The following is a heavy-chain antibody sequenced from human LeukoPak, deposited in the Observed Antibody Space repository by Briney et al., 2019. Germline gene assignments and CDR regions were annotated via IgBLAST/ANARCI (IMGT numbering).Heavy chain of an antibody. CDR1: GFTFSSYA. CDR3: ARDRELLWFGELSNGPFDP. J-gene: IGHJ5*02. Sequence: GSLRLSCAASGFTFSSYAMSWVRQPPGKGLEWIGSIYYSGSTYYNPSLKSRVTISVDTSKNQFSLKLSSVTAADTAVYYCARDRELLWFGELSNGPFDPWGQGTLVTVSS. V-gene: IGHV4-39*07. D-gene: IGHD3-10*01. CDR2: IYYSGST.